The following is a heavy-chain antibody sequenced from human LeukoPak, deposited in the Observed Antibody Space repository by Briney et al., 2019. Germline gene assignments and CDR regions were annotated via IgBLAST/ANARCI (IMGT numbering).Heavy chain of an antibody. CDR1: GSSISSSSYY. D-gene: IGHD3-3*01. CDR2: IYYSGST. Sequence: SETLSLTCTVSGSSISSSSYYWGWIRQPPGKGLEWIGSIYYSGSTYYNPSLKSRVTISVDTSKNQFSLKLSSVTAADTAVYYCARDLRITIFGVVTYMDVWGKGTTVTVSS. V-gene: IGHV4-39*07. CDR3: ARDLRITIFGVVTYMDV. J-gene: IGHJ6*03.